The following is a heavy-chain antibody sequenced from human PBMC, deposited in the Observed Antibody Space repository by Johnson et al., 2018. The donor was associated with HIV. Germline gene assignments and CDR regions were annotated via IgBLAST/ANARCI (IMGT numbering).Heavy chain of an antibody. D-gene: IGHD1-26*01. J-gene: IGHJ3*02. CDR2: IWYDGSNK. V-gene: IGHV3-33*01. Sequence: QVQLVESGGGVVQPGGSLTLSCAATGFTFIDYGMHWVRQAPGKGLEWVAVIWYDGSNKYYADSVKGRFTISRDNSKNTLYLQMNSLKTEDTALYYCTTDVPGGPYYNAFDIWDQGTMVTVSS. CDR1: GFTFIDYG. CDR3: TTDVPGGPYYNAFDI.